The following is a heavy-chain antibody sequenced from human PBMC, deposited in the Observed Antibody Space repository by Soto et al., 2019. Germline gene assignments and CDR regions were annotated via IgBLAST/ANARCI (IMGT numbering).Heavy chain of an antibody. CDR3: ARTRYSSSRFNWFDP. CDR2: IIPIFGTA. D-gene: IGHD6-6*01. J-gene: IGHJ5*02. Sequence: GASVKVSFKASGGTFSSYAISWVRQAPGQGLEWMGGIIPIFGTANYAQKFQGRVTITADESTSTAYMELSSLRSEDTAVYYCARTRYSSSRFNWFDPWGQGTLVTVSS. V-gene: IGHV1-69*13. CDR1: GGTFSSYA.